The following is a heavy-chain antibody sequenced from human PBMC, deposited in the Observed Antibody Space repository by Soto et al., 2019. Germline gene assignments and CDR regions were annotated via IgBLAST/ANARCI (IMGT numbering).Heavy chain of an antibody. V-gene: IGHV3-66*01. J-gene: IGHJ4*02. D-gene: IGHD6-13*01. CDR3: ARDGFVAAAGTLDY. CDR2: IYSGGNT. Sequence: VQLVESGGGLVQPGGSLRLSCAASGFTVSTNDMTWVRQAPGKGLEWVSVIYSGGNTYYADSVKGRFTISRDNSKNTLYLQMNSLRAEDTAVYYCARDGFVAAAGTLDYWGQGTLVTVSS. CDR1: GFTVSTND.